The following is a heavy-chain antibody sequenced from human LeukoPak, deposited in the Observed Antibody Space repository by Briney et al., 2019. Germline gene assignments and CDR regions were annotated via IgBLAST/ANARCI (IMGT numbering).Heavy chain of an antibody. CDR1: GFTFSSYN. CDR3: ARDQDV. V-gene: IGHV3-48*01. J-gene: IGHJ6*02. Sequence: GGSLRLSCAASGFTFSSYNMNWVRQAPGKGLEWVSHISSSSRTIYYADPVKGRFTISRDNAKNSLYLQMNSLRAEDTAVYYCARDQDVWGQGTTVTVSS. CDR2: ISSSSRTI.